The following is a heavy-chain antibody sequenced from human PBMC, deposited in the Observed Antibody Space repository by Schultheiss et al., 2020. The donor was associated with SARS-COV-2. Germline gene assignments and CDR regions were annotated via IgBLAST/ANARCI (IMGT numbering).Heavy chain of an antibody. CDR2: ISGSGGST. V-gene: IGHV3-23*01. Sequence: GESLKISCAASGFTFSSYAMSWVRQAPGKGLEWVSPISGSGGSTYYADSVKGRFTISRDNAKNSLYLQMNSLRAEDTAVYYCASSDYGDALDYWGQGTLVTVSS. CDR1: GFTFSSYA. J-gene: IGHJ4*02. D-gene: IGHD4-17*01. CDR3: ASSDYGDALDY.